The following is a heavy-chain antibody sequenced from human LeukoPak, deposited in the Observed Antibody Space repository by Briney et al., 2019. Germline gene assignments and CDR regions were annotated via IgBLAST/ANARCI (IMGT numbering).Heavy chain of an antibody. CDR2: ISAYNGNT. J-gene: IGHJ6*02. Sequence: GSVSVSCTASGYTFTRYGISGVRQAPRQGLEWMGWISAYNGNTNYAQKLQGRVTMTTDTSTSTAYMELRSLRSDDTAVYYCARSSSWEIYYYYGMDVWGQGTTVTVSS. CDR1: GYTFTRYG. D-gene: IGHD6-13*01. CDR3: ARSSSWEIYYYYGMDV. V-gene: IGHV1-18*01.